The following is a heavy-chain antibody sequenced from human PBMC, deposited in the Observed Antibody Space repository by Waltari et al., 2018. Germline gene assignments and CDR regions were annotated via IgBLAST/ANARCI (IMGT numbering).Heavy chain of an antibody. J-gene: IGHJ4*02. D-gene: IGHD5-12*01. CDR3: ATTPKLGVATITLDY. Sequence: QVQLQQWGAGLLKPSETMSLTCAVYGGSFSGYYWSWIRKPRGKGLEWIGEINHSGSTNYNPSLESRVTISVDTSKNQFSLKLSSVTAADTAVYYCATTPKLGVATITLDYWGQGTLVTVSS. CDR2: INHSGST. CDR1: GGSFSGYY. V-gene: IGHV4-34*01.